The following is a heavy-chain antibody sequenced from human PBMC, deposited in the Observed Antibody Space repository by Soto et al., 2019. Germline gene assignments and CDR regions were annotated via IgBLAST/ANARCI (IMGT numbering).Heavy chain of an antibody. J-gene: IGHJ6*02. Sequence: PXQTLSLTCALSGYSVASNSAAWNLIRQSPSRGLEWLGRTYYRSKWYNDYAVSVKGRITINPDTSKNQFSLQLNSVTPEDTAAYYCARGKKEQLGYYYGMDVWGQGTTVTVSS. D-gene: IGHD6-13*01. CDR1: GYSVASNSAA. CDR3: ARGKKEQLGYYYGMDV. V-gene: IGHV6-1*01. CDR2: TYYRSKWYN.